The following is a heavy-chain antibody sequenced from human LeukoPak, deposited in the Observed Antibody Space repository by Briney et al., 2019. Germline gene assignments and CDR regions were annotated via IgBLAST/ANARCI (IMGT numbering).Heavy chain of an antibody. J-gene: IGHJ4*02. CDR3: AKDKWEDTAMVPNFDY. CDR1: GFTFSSYG. V-gene: IGHV3-30*18. Sequence: PGRSLRLSCAASGFTFSSYGMHWVRQAPGKGLEWVAVISYDGSNKYYADSAKGRFTISRDNSKNTLYLQMNSLRAEDTAVYYCAKDKWEDTAMVPNFDYWGQGTLVTVSS. D-gene: IGHD5-18*01. CDR2: ISYDGSNK.